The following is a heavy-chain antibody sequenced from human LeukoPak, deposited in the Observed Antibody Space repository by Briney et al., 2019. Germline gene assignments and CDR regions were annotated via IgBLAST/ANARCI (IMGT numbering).Heavy chain of an antibody. CDR2: ITNSGTTI. D-gene: IGHD6-6*01. CDR1: GFTFTDYY. CDR3: ARAVSAGYSSSLDY. Sequence: DPGGSLRLSCAASGFTFTDYYMSWIRQAPGKGLEWVSYITNSGTTIYYADSVKGRFTISRDNAKNSLYLQMNSLRAEDTAVYYCARAVSAGYSSSLDYWGQGTLVTVSS. J-gene: IGHJ4*02. V-gene: IGHV3-11*04.